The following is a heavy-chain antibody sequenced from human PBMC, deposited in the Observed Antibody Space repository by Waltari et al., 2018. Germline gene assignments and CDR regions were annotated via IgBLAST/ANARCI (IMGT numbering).Heavy chain of an antibody. CDR1: GGSFSGYY. V-gene: IGHV4-34*01. CDR2: IHHSVST. CDR3: ARGRGVSVAATPGSRYYYYYMDV. J-gene: IGHJ6*03. D-gene: IGHD2-15*01. Sequence: QVQLQQWGAGLLKPSETLSLTCAVYGGSFSGYYWSWLRQHPGKGMEWIGEIHHSVSTNYHPSLKIRVTISVDTSKHQFSLKLSSVTAADTAVYYCARGRGVSVAATPGSRYYYYYMDVWGKGTTVTVSS.